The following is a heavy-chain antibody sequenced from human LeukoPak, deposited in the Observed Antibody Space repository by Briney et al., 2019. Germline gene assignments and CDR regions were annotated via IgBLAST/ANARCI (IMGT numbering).Heavy chain of an antibody. J-gene: IGHJ1*01. V-gene: IGHV3-30*18. D-gene: IGHD6-19*01. CDR3: AKDRIEGWLPEH. CDR2: ISTDGGYK. CDR1: GFTFSSYG. Sequence: NPGGSLRLSCAASGFTFSSYGMHWVRQAPGKGLEWVALISTDGGYKYYADSVKGRFTISRDNSKNTLYLQMNSLRPEDTAVFYCAKDRIEGWLPEHWGQGTLVTVSS.